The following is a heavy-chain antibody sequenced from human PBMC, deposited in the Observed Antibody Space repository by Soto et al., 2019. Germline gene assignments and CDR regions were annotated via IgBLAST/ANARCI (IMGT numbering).Heavy chain of an antibody. J-gene: IGHJ6*02. CDR2: ISTAGDT. V-gene: IGHV3-13*01. Sequence: EVQFVESGGGLVQPAGSLRLSCAASGFGFNGYDMHWVRQAPGKNLEWVAAISTAGDTYYLGSVKGRFTISREDAKNSLSVQMISLRVGDTAVYYCARGGVRFDGMDVWGQGTTVTVSS. CDR1: GFGFNGYD. D-gene: IGHD3-10*01. CDR3: ARGGVRFDGMDV.